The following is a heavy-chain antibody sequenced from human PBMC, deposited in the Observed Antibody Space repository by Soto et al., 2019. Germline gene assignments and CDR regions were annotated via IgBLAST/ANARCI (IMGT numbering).Heavy chain of an antibody. Sequence: QVQLQESGPGLVKPSETLSLTCTVSGGSISSYYWSWIRQPAGKGLEWIGRIYTSGSTNYNPSLKSRVTMSVDTSKNQFALKLSFVTAADTAVYYCARERLLRSGEEQNWFDPWGQGTLVTVSS. CDR2: IYTSGST. V-gene: IGHV4-4*07. CDR3: ARERLLRSGEEQNWFDP. D-gene: IGHD3-16*01. CDR1: GGSISSYY. J-gene: IGHJ5*02.